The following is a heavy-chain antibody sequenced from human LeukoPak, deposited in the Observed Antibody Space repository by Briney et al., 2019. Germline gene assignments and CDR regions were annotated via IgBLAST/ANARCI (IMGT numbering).Heavy chain of an antibody. CDR1: GFTFSVFW. J-gene: IGHJ4*02. D-gene: IGHD1-14*01. CDR2: ISPDGSTT. V-gene: IGHV3-74*01. CDR3: ARDMWGTSDY. Sequence: PGGSLRLSCAASGFTFSVFWMHWVRQAPGTGPVWVSRISPDGSTTTYADSAKGRFTISRDNAKNTLYLQISSLRAEDTAVYYCARDMWGTSDYWGQGTLVTVSS.